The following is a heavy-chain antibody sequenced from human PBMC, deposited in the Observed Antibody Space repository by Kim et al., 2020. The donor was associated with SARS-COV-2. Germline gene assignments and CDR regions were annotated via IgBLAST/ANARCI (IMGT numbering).Heavy chain of an antibody. Sequence: SETLSLTCTVSGGSISSGDYYWSWIRQPPGKGLEWIGYIYYSGSTYYNPSLKSRVTISVDTSKNQFSMKLSSVTAADTAVYYCARLFGELFGGLYYYYGMDVWGQGTTVTVSS. CDR2: IYYSGST. V-gene: IGHV4-30-4*01. D-gene: IGHD3-10*02. CDR1: GGSISSGDYY. J-gene: IGHJ6*02. CDR3: ARLFGELFGGLYYYYGMDV.